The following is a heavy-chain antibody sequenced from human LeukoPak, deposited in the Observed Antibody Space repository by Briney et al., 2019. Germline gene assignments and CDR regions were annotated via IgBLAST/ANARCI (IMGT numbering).Heavy chain of an antibody. CDR3: AKDRIFGVVVYYMDV. CDR1: GFTFSSYD. CDR2: IGTAGDT. J-gene: IGHJ6*03. D-gene: IGHD3-3*01. V-gene: IGHV3-13*01. Sequence: GGSLRLSCAASGFTFSSYDMHWVRQATGKGLEWVSAIGTAGDTYYPGSVKGRFTISRDNSKNTLYLQMDSLRAEDTAVYYCAKDRIFGVVVYYMDVWGKGTTVTVSS.